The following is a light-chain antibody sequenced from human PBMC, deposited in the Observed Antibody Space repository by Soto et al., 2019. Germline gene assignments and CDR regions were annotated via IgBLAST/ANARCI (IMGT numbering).Light chain of an antibody. J-gene: IGKJ1*01. CDR1: QSIRTF. V-gene: IGKV1-39*01. CDR3: QQYETFSGT. CDR2: GAS. Sequence: DIQMTQSPSSLSASVGDRVIITCRASQSIRTFLNWYQQTPGKAPKLLIYGASSLQSGVPSRFSGSGSGTKFTLTIASLQPDDFATYYCQQYETFSGTFGPGTKVDI.